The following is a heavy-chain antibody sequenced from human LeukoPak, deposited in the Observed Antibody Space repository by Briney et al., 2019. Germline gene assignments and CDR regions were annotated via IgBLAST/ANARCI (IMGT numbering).Heavy chain of an antibody. D-gene: IGHD5-18*01. Sequence: ASVKVSCKASGYTFTGYYIHWVRQAPGQGLEWMGWINPNSGGTNYAQKFQGRVTMTRDTSISIAYMELSRLTSDDTAVYYCARAGFPHTPTDGGAYWGQGTLVTVSS. V-gene: IGHV1-2*02. CDR3: ARAGFPHTPTDGGAY. CDR2: INPNSGGT. J-gene: IGHJ4*02. CDR1: GYTFTGYY.